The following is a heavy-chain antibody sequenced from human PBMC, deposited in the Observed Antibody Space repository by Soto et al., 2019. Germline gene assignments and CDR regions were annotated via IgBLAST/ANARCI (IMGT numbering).Heavy chain of an antibody. Sequence: RLSCTAAEFTVISNYMTWVRPDQGKGLEWVSITYSGDIGDTYYADSVKGRFSISRDNSKNTLYLQMNTLRAEDTAVYYCARDRGLPLSNWFDPWGQGTLVTVS. V-gene: IGHV3-53*01. J-gene: IGHJ5*02. D-gene: IGHD3-10*01. CDR2: TYSGDIGDT. CDR3: ARDRGLPLSNWFDP. CDR1: EFTVISNY.